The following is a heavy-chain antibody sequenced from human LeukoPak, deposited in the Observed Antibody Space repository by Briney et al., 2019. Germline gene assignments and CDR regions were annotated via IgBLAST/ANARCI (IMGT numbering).Heavy chain of an antibody. CDR2: ISYDGPNK. D-gene: IGHD3-10*01. V-gene: IGHV3-30*03. Sequence: PGGSLRLSCAASGFTFSTYGMHWVRQVPGKGLEWVAVISYDGPNKYYAESVKGRFTISRDNSKNTLYLQMNSLRAEDTAVYYCAEGMATYGSGSLFDYWGQGILVTVSS. CDR1: GFTFSTYG. CDR3: AEGMATYGSGSLFDY. J-gene: IGHJ4*02.